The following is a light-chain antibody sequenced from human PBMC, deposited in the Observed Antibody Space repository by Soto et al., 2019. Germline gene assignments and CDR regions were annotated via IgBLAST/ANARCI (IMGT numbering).Light chain of an antibody. CDR1: SSDVGSYNF. J-gene: IGLJ1*01. CDR2: EVS. CDR3: CADAGRSTYV. Sequence: QSVLTRPASVSGSPGQSITISCTRTSSDVGSYNFVSWYQQHPGEVPKVMIYEVSKRPSGVSDRFSGSKSGNTASLTISGLQAEDEADYYCCADAGRSTYVFGTGTKVTVL. V-gene: IGLV2-23*02.